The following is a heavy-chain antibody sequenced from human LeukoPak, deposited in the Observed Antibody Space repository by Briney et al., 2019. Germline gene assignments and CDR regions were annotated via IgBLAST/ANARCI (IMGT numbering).Heavy chain of an antibody. V-gene: IGHV1-46*01. Sequence: ASVKVSCKASGYTFTSYYMHWVRQAPGQGLEWMGIINPSGGSTSYAQKFQGRVTMTRDTSTSTVYMELSRLRSDDTAVYYCASPIHIVGATKWDYFDYWGQGTLVTVSS. CDR3: ASPIHIVGATKWDYFDY. D-gene: IGHD1-26*01. CDR1: GYTFTSYY. CDR2: INPSGGST. J-gene: IGHJ4*02.